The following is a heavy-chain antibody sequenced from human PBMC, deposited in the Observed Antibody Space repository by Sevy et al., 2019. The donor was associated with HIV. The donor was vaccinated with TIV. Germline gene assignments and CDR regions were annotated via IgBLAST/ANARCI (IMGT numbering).Heavy chain of an antibody. D-gene: IGHD5-18*01. CDR3: ARDKNSVMVTPLDF. Sequence: GGSLRLSCVASGFTVSNYWMNWVRQAPGMGLEWVAKIKEDGKETYYVDSVKVRFTITRDNAKNSFYLQMTSLRAEDTAVYYCARDKNSVMVTPLDFWGQGTLVTVSS. CDR2: IKEDGKET. CDR1: GFTVSNYW. J-gene: IGHJ4*02. V-gene: IGHV3-7*03.